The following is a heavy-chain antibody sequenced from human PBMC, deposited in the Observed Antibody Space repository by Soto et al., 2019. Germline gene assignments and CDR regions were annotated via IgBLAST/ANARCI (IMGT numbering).Heavy chain of an antibody. D-gene: IGHD3-22*01. J-gene: IGHJ4*02. V-gene: IGHV2-26*01. CDR1: GFSLSNARMG. CDR2: VFSNDEK. CDR3: ARSSMLVVGNLAH. Sequence: QVTLKESGPVLVKPTEPRTLTCTVSGFSLSNARMGVSWIRQPPGKALGWLAHVFSNDEKSYSTSLKNRRTISKDTYKTQVVLTMTHMDLVDTATYFCARSSMLVVGNLAHWGQGTLVTVSS.